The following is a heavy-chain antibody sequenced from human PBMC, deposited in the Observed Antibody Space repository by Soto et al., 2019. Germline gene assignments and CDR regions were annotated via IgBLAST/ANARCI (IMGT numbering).Heavy chain of an antibody. J-gene: IGHJ6*03. CDR1: GYSFTSYW. CDR2: IYPGDSDT. CDR3: ARQHDFWSGYHYYYYYMDV. V-gene: IGHV5-51*01. Sequence: PGESLKISCKGSGYSFTSYWIGWVRQMPGKVLEWMGIIYPGDSDTRYSPSFQGQVTISADKSISTAYLQWSSLKASDTAMYYCARQHDFWSGYHYYYYYMDVWGKGTTVTVSS. D-gene: IGHD3-3*01.